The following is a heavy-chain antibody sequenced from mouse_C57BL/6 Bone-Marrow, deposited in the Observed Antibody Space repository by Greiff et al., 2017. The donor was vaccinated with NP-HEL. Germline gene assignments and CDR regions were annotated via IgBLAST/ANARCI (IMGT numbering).Heavy chain of an antibody. CDR3: ARSPLWLRRNYYAMDY. J-gene: IGHJ4*01. CDR2: ISYSGST. CDR1: GYSITSDY. V-gene: IGHV3-8*01. Sequence: EVKLVESGPGLAKPSPTLSLTCSVTGYSITSDYWNWIRKFPGHKLEYMGYISYSGSTYYNPSLKSRISITRDTSKNQYYLQLNSVTTEDTATYYCARSPLWLRRNYYAMDYWGQGTSVTVSS. D-gene: IGHD2-2*01.